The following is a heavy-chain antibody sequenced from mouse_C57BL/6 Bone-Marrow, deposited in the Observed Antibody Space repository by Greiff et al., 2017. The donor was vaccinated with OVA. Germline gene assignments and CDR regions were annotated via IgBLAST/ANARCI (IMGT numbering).Heavy chain of an antibody. CDR2: ISSGGSYT. CDR3: ARQQDGASY. CDR1: GFTFSSYG. V-gene: IGHV5-6*01. J-gene: IGHJ3*01. Sequence: EVQGVESGGDLVKPGGSLKLSCAASGFTFSSYGMSWVRQTPDKRLEWVATISSGGSYTYYPDSVKGRFTISRDNAKNTLYLQMSSLKSEDTAMYYCARQQDGASYWGQGTLVTVSA.